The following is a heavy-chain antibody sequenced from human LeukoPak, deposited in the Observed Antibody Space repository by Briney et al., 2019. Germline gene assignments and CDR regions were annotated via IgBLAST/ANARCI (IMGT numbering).Heavy chain of an antibody. CDR1: GGSISSYY. V-gene: IGHV4-59*08. Sequence: SETLSLTCTVSGGSISSYYWSWIRQPPGKGLEWIGYIYYSGSTNYNPSLKSRVTISVDTSKNQFSLKLSSVTAADTAVYYGARRGVDIVATTENVFHYWGRGPLVTVSS. CDR2: IYYSGST. J-gene: IGHJ4*02. CDR3: ARRGVDIVATTENVFHY. D-gene: IGHD5-12*01.